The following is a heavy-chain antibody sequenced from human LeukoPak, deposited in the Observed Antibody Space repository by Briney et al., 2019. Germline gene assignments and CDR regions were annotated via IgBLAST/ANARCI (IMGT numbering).Heavy chain of an antibody. CDR2: IYYSGST. V-gene: IGHV4-59*01. CDR1: GGSISSYY. CDR3: ARVIYGSNDAFDI. J-gene: IGHJ3*02. D-gene: IGHD3-10*01. Sequence: SETLSLTCTVSGGSISSYYWSWIRQPPGKGLEWIGYIYYSGSTNYNPSLKSRVTISVDTSKNQFSLKLSSVTAADTAVYYCARVIYGSNDAFDIWGQGTMVTVSS.